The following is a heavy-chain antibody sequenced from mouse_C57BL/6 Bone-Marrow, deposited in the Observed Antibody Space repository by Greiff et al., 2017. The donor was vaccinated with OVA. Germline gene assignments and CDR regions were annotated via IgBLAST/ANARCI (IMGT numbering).Heavy chain of an antibody. CDR1: GFNIKDDY. D-gene: IGHD1-1*01. J-gene: IGHJ2*01. Sequence: VQLQQSGAELVRPGASVKLSCTASGFNIKDDYMHWVKQRPEQGLEWIGWIDPENGDTEYASKFQGKATITADTSSNTAYLQLSSLTSEDTAVYYCTTGLNCSSLDYWGQGTTLTVSS. CDR3: TTGLNCSSLDY. CDR2: IDPENGDT. V-gene: IGHV14-4*01.